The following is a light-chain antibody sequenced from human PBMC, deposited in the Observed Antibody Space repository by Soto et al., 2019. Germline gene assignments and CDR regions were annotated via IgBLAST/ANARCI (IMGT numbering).Light chain of an antibody. CDR3: AAWDDSLGAYV. CDR1: NSNIGTNT. Sequence: QSVLTQPRSGSGTPGQRVTIACSGSNSNIGTNTVNWYQQLPGTAPRLLIYTSNQRPSGVPQRFSGSKTGTSASLAIGGLQSEDGADYYCAAWDDSLGAYVFGTGTKVTVL. V-gene: IGLV1-44*01. J-gene: IGLJ1*01. CDR2: TSN.